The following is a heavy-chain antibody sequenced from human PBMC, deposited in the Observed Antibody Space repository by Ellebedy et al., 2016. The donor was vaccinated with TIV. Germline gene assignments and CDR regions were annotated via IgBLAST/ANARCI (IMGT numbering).Heavy chain of an antibody. CDR2: IIPILGIA. CDR3: AREPSGVGWYDSSWFDP. V-gene: IGHV1-69*04. D-gene: IGHD6-19*01. J-gene: IGHJ5*02. CDR1: GGTFSRHV. Sequence: AASVKVSCKTSGGTFSRHVISWVRQAPGHELEWMGRIIPILGIANYAQKFQGRVTITADKSTSTAYMELSSLRSEDTAVYYCAREPSGVGWYDSSWFDPWGQGTLVTVSS.